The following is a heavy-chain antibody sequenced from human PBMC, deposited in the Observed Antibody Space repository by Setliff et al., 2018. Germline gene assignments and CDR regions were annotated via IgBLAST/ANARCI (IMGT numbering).Heavy chain of an antibody. Sequence: ASVKVSCKASGYTFTGHYIHWVRQAPGQGLEWMGWINPRTGVTNYAQKFKGRVTMTRDTSITTVYMDLSSLRSEDTAVYYCARDRYYNSWSGTSITAPHDAFDSWGQGTMVTVSS. CDR3: ARDRYYNSWSGTSITAPHDAFDS. J-gene: IGHJ3*02. CDR1: GYTFTGHY. D-gene: IGHD3-3*01. CDR2: INPRTGVT. V-gene: IGHV1-2*02.